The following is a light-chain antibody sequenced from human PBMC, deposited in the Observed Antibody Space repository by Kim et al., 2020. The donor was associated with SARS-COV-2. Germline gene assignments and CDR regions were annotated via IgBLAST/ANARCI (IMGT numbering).Light chain of an antibody. CDR1: SSDVGSYNL. Sequence: GQSITISCTVTSSDVGSYNLVSWYQQHPGKAPKLMIYEVSKRPSGVSNRFSGSKSGNTASLTISGLQAEDEADYYCCSYAGSSTLVFGGGTQLTVL. V-gene: IGLV2-23*02. CDR2: EVS. CDR3: CSYAGSSTLV. J-gene: IGLJ3*02.